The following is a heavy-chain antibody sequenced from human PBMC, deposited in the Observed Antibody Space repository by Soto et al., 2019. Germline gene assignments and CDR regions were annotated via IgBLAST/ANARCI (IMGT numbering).Heavy chain of an antibody. J-gene: IGHJ4*02. V-gene: IGHV3-23*01. D-gene: IGHD3-16*02. CDR1: GFTFSSYA. CDR2: ISGSGGST. Sequence: PGGSLRLSCAASGFTFSSYAMSWVRQAPGKGLEWVSAISGSGGSTYYADSVKGRFTISRDNSKNTLYLQMNSLRAEDTAVYYYAKGFPMITFGGVIVPFDYWGQGTLVTVSS. CDR3: AKGFPMITFGGVIVPFDY.